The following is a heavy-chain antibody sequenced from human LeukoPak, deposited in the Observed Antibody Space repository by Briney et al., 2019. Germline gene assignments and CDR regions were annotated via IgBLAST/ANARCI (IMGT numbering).Heavy chain of an antibody. D-gene: IGHD3-22*01. V-gene: IGHV4-38-2*02. CDR2: IYHSGST. CDR3: ARALRNYYYDSSGYFDY. CDR1: GYSISSGYY. J-gene: IGHJ4*02. Sequence: SETLSLTCTVSGYSISSGYYWGWIRQPPGKGLEWIGSIYHSGSTYYNPSLKSRVTISVDTSKNQFSLKLRSVTAADTAVYYCARALRNYYYDSSGYFDYWGQGTLVTVSS.